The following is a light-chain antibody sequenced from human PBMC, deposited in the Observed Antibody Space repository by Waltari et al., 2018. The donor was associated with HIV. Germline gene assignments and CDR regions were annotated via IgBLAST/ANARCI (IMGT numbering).Light chain of an antibody. V-gene: IGLV2-14*03. CDR3: SSYTSSSTYV. Sequence: QSALTQPASLSASPGQSITISCTGTSNDVGSSKYVSCHQQHPGAAPTLIRHDFSNRPAGISNRFSGAKSGTTASPTSSGLQTEDEADYYCSSYTSSSTYVFGTGTRVIVL. CDR2: DFS. J-gene: IGLJ1*01. CDR1: SNDVGSSKY.